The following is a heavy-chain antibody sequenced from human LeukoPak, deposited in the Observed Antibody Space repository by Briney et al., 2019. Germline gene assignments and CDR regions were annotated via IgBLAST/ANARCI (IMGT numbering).Heavy chain of an antibody. CDR2: IYNSVN. Sequence: PSDTLSLTCTVSGASISGYYWSWIRQPPGKGLEWIGYIYNSVNDYNPSLKSRVIISSDPSKNQFSLRLSSMTAADTAVYYCAILPTLWGQGTLVTVSS. J-gene: IGHJ4*02. CDR1: GASISGYY. V-gene: IGHV4-59*07. CDR3: AILPTL.